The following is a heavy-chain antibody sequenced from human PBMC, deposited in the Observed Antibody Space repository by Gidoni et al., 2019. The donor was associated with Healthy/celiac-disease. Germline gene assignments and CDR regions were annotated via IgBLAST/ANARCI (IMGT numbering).Heavy chain of an antibody. Sequence: QVQLQESGTGLVKPSQTLSLTCTVSGGSISSGGYYWSWIRQPPGKGLEWIVNIYFRGSTYYNPSLKSRVTISVDTSKNQFSLKLSSVTAADTAVYYCARSGPRDDFWSGYYGRWGQGTLVTVSS. J-gene: IGHJ4*02. CDR3: ARSGPRDDFWSGYYGR. CDR2: IYFRGST. V-gene: IGHV4-31*03. D-gene: IGHD3-3*01. CDR1: GGSISSGGYY.